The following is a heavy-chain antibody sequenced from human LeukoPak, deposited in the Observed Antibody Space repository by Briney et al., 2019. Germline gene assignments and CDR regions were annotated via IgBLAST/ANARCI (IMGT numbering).Heavy chain of an antibody. CDR1: GFTLSSYW. CDR2: INSDGSST. V-gene: IGHV3-74*01. J-gene: IGHJ4*02. Sequence: PGGSLRLSCAASGFTLSSYWMHWVRQAPGKGLVWVSRINSDGSSTSYADSVKGRFTISRDNAKNTLYLQMNSLRAEDTAVYYCARKPLWSYYFDYWGQGTLVTVSS. CDR3: ARKPLWSYYFDY. D-gene: IGHD3-10*01.